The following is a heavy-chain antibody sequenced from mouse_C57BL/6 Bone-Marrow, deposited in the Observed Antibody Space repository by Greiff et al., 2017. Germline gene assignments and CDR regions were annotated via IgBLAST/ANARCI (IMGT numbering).Heavy chain of an antibody. D-gene: IGHD1-1*01. CDR3: ARERITTVVATPFDY. V-gene: IGHV1-69*01. CDR1: GYTFTSYW. Sequence: QVQLKESGAELVMPGASVKLSCKASGYTFTSYWMHWVKQRPGQGLEWIGEIDPSDSYTNYNQTFKGKSTLTVDKSSSTAYMQLSSLTSEDSAVYYCARERITTVVATPFDYWGQGTTLTVSS. J-gene: IGHJ2*01. CDR2: IDPSDSYT.